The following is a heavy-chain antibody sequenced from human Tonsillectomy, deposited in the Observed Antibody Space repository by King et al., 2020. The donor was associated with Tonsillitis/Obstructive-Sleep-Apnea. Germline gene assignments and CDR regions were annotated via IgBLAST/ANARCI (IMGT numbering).Heavy chain of an antibody. J-gene: IGHJ4*02. CDR2: IYYSGST. CDR3: ARGGVIIARSPFDY. D-gene: IGHD3-10*01. CDR1: GGSISSYY. V-gene: IGHV4-59*08. Sequence: QLQESGPGLVKPSETLSLTCTVSGGSISSYYWSWIRQPPGKGLEWIGYIYYSGSTNYNPSLKSRVTISVDTSKNQFSLKLSSVTAADTAVYYCARGGVIIARSPFDYWGQGTLVTVSS.